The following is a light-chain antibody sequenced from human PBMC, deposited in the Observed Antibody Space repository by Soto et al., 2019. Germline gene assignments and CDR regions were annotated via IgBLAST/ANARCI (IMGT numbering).Light chain of an antibody. CDR3: LQYNNWWT. J-gene: IGKJ1*01. Sequence: EVVMTQSPATLSVSPGERATLSCRASQSLSSNLAWYQQKPGQAPRLLIYGASTRATGVPARFSGSGSGTEFTLTISSLQSEDFAVYYCLQYNNWWTFGQGTKVEI. CDR1: QSLSSN. CDR2: GAS. V-gene: IGKV3-15*01.